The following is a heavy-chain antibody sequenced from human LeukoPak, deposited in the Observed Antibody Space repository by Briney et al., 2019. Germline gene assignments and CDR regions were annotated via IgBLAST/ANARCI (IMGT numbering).Heavy chain of an antibody. D-gene: IGHD3-10*02. J-gene: IGHJ6*04. CDR1: GFTFSSYE. CDR2: ISSSGSAI. V-gene: IGHV3-48*03. CDR3: AELGITMIGGV. Sequence: GGSLRLSCAASGFTFSSYEMNWVRQAPGKGLEWVSYISSSGSAIYYADSVKGRFTISRDNAKNSLYLQMNSLRAEDTAVYYYAELGITMIGGVWGKGTTVTISS.